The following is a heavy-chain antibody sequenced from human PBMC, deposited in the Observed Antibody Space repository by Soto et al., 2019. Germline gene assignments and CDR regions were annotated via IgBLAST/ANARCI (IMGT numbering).Heavy chain of an antibody. CDR1: GFSFDSYW. V-gene: IGHV3-74*01. CDR2: IDYDGTTT. D-gene: IGHD2-2*01. J-gene: IGHJ1*01. CDR3: ARGPRASSGGTGAY. Sequence: EVQLVESGGGLVQPGGSLRLSYAASGFSFDSYWMHWVRQAPGQGPVWVSRIDYDGTTTNYADSVKGRFTISRDNAKNTMYLQMNSLRPEDTAVYYCARGPRASSGGTGAYWGQGTLVTVSS.